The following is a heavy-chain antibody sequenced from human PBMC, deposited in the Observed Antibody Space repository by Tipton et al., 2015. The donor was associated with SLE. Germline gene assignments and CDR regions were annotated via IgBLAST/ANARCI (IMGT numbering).Heavy chain of an antibody. Sequence: SLRLSCAATGFTFSSYDMHWVRHATVKGLLWVSAIGTAGDTYYPGSVNGRFTISRENAKNSLYPQMNSLRAGDTAVYYCARKGYYDSSGYYYGAFDIWGQGTWVTVSS. V-gene: IGHV3-13*01. D-gene: IGHD3-22*01. J-gene: IGHJ3*02. CDR1: GFTFSSYD. CDR2: IGTAGDT. CDR3: ARKGYYDSSGYYYGAFDI.